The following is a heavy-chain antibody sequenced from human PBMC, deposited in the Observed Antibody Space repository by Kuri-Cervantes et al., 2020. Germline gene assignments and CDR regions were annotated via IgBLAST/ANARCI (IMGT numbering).Heavy chain of an antibody. Sequence: GGSLRLSCAASGFTFSDYYMSWIRQAPGKGLEWVSYISSSGSTIYYADSVKGRFTISRDNAKNSLYLQMNSLRDEDTAVYYCARIPNCATYPNWLDHWGQGTLVTVSS. CDR1: GFTFSDYY. CDR2: ISSSGSTI. D-gene: IGHD2-8*01. J-gene: IGHJ5*02. V-gene: IGHV3-11*04. CDR3: ARIPNCATYPNWLDH.